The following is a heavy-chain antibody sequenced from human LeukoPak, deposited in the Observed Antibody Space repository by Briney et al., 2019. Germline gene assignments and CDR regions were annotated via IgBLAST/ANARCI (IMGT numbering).Heavy chain of an antibody. D-gene: IGHD5-18*01. V-gene: IGHV3-48*03. CDR2: IGTGGNTI. J-gene: IGHJ4*02. CDR1: GFTFSNYD. Sequence: GGSLRLSCAASGFTFSNYDMNWVRQAPGKGLEWVSYIGTGGNTILYADSVKGRFTISRDNAENSLYLQKDSLRADDTAIYYCARLLTRLYSHGYDYWGQGVLVTVST. CDR3: ARLLTRLYSHGYDY.